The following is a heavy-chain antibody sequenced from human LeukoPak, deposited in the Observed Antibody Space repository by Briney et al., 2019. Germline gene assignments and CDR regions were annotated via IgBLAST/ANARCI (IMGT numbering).Heavy chain of an antibody. Sequence: SVKVSCKASGGTFSSYAISWVRQAPGQGLEWMGGIIPIFGTANYAQKFQGRVTITADESTSTAYMELSSLRSEDTAVYYCAGQHGDTIPEYWFDPWGQGTLVTVSS. D-gene: IGHD5-18*01. V-gene: IGHV1-69*01. CDR2: IIPIFGTA. J-gene: IGHJ5*02. CDR1: GGTFSSYA. CDR3: AGQHGDTIPEYWFDP.